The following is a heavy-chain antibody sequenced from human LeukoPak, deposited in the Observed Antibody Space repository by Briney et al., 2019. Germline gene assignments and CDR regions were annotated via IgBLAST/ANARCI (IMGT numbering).Heavy chain of an antibody. J-gene: IGHJ5*02. CDR1: GGSISSSSYY. Sequence: PSETLSLTCTVSGGSISSSSYYWDWIRQPPGTGLEWIGSIYYSGSTYYNPSLKSRVTISVDTSKNQFSLKLSSVTAADTAVYYCARPHSSGWGTFDPWGQGTLVTVSS. D-gene: IGHD6-19*01. CDR2: IYYSGST. V-gene: IGHV4-39*01. CDR3: ARPHSSGWGTFDP.